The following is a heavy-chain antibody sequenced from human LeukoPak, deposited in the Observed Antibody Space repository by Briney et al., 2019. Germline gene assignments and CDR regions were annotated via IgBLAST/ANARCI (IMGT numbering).Heavy chain of an antibody. D-gene: IGHD3-22*01. V-gene: IGHV1-69*04. Sequence: SVKVSCKASGGTFSSYAISWVRQAPGQGLEWMGRIIPILGIANYAQKFQGRVTITADKSTSTAYMELSSLRSEDTAVYYCARDRVPYYDSSGYYFHAFDIWGQGTMVTVSS. CDR2: IIPILGIA. CDR3: ARDRVPYYDSSGYYFHAFDI. J-gene: IGHJ3*02. CDR1: GGTFSSYA.